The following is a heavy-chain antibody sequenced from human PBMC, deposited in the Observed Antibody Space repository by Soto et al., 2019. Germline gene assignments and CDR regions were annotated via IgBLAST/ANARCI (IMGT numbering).Heavy chain of an antibody. CDR3: TREQGDYDILTGYYKNLRYFDY. V-gene: IGHV3-49*03. J-gene: IGHJ4*02. Sequence: GGSLRLSCTASGFTFGDYAMSWFRQAPGKGLEWVGFIRSKAYGGTTEYAASVKGRFTISRDDSKSIAYLQMNSLKTEDTAVYYCTREQGDYDILTGYYKNLRYFDYWGQGTLVTVSS. CDR1: GFTFGDYA. D-gene: IGHD3-9*01. CDR2: IRSKAYGGTT.